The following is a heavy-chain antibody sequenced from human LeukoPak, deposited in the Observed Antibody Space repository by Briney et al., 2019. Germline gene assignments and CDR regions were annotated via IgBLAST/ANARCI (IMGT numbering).Heavy chain of an antibody. Sequence: ASVKVPCKASGYTFTSYGISWVRQAPGQGLEWMGWISAYNGNTNYAQKLQGRVTMTTDTSTSTAYMELRSLRSDDTAVYYCARGYYDFWSGSHYFDYWGQGTLVTVSS. CDR1: GYTFTSYG. J-gene: IGHJ4*02. CDR3: ARGYYDFWSGSHYFDY. D-gene: IGHD3-3*01. CDR2: ISAYNGNT. V-gene: IGHV1-18*01.